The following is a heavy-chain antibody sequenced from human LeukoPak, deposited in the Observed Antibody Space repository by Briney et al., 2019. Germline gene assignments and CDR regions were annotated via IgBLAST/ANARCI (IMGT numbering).Heavy chain of an antibody. J-gene: IGHJ4*02. D-gene: IGHD2-15*01. CDR1: GFTFSTYW. Sequence: GGSLRLSCGASGFTFSTYWMHWVRQAPGKGLVWVSRIKTDGSGTNYADSVKGRFTISRDNAKNTLFLQMNSLRAEDTAVYYCARGASRDCNGGICYSVCDSWGQGTPVTVSS. CDR2: IKTDGSGT. CDR3: ARGASRDCNGGICYSVCDS. V-gene: IGHV3-74*01.